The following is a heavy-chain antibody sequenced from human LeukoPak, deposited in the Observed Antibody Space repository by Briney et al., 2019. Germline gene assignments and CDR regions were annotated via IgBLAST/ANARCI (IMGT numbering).Heavy chain of an antibody. V-gene: IGHV1-18*01. CDR3: ARAKQWLVDYYYMDV. J-gene: IGHJ6*03. Sequence: ASVTVSFTASGYTFTSSGISWVRKAPGQGLEWMGWISAYNGNTNYAQKLQGRVTMTTDTSTSTAYMELRSLRSDDTAVYYCARAKQWLVDYYYMDVWGKGTTVTVSS. D-gene: IGHD6-19*01. CDR1: GYTFTSSG. CDR2: ISAYNGNT.